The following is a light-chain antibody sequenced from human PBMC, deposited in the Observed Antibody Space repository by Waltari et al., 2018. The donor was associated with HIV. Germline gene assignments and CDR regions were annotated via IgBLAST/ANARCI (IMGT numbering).Light chain of an antibody. CDR2: AAS. J-gene: IGKJ1*01. Sequence: IQMTQSPSSVSASVGDRVNITCRASQGISSYLAWYQQKPGKAPKLLIYAASTLQSGVPSRFSGSGSGTDFTLTISCLQSEDFATYYCQQYYSYPPTFGQGTKVEIK. V-gene: IGKV1-8*01. CDR1: QGISSY. CDR3: QQYYSYPPT.